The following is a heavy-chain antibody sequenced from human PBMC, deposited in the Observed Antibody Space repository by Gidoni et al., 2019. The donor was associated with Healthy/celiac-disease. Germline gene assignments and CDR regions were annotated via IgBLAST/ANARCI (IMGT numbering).Heavy chain of an antibody. V-gene: IGHV4-38-2*02. CDR1: GYSISSGYY. Sequence: QVQLQESGPGLVKPSETLSLTCAVSGYSISSGYYWGWIRQPPGKGLEWIGSIYHSGSTYYNPSLKSRVTISVDTSKNQFSLKLSSVTAADTAVYYCAREWATVTTHPTPDYWGQGTLVTVSS. CDR2: IYHSGST. CDR3: AREWATVTTHPTPDY. J-gene: IGHJ4*02. D-gene: IGHD4-17*01.